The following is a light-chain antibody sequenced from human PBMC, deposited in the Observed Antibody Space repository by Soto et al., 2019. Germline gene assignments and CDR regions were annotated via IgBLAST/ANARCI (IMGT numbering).Light chain of an antibody. Sequence: EIVMTQSPATLSVSPGERATLSCRASQSVSSNLAWYQHKPGQAPRLLIYGASTRATGIPARFSASGSGTEFSLTISSLQSEDFAVYYCQQYNNWPPKQYTCGQGTKLEIK. CDR2: GAS. CDR3: QQYNNWPPKQYT. J-gene: IGKJ2*01. CDR1: QSVSSN. V-gene: IGKV3-15*01.